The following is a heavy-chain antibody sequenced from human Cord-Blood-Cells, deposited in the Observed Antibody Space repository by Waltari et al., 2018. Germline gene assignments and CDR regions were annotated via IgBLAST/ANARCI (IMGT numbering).Heavy chain of an antibody. V-gene: IGHV1-69*06. J-gene: IGHJ4*02. CDR2: IIPIFGTA. D-gene: IGHD1-26*01. CDR3: ARDRGGSYYFDY. CDR1: GGTFSSSA. Sequence: QVQLVQSGAEVKKPGSSVKVSCKASGGTFSSSANSWVRKAPGQGLEWLGGIIPIFGTANYAQKFQGRVTITADKSTSTAYMELSSLRSEDTAVYYCARDRGGSYYFDYWGQGTLVTVSS.